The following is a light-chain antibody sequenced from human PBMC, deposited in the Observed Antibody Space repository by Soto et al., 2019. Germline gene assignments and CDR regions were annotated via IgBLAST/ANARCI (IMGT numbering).Light chain of an antibody. J-gene: IGLJ2*01. Sequence: SYELTQPPSVSVAPGKTASISCGGNNIGSKSVHWYQRKPGQAPVLVIYSDPDLPSVIPERCSGSNSGNTATLTISRVEAGDEADYYCQVWDSSSAHVVFGGGTKLTVL. V-gene: IGLV3-21*04. CDR1: NIGSKS. CDR3: QVWDSSSAHVV. CDR2: SDP.